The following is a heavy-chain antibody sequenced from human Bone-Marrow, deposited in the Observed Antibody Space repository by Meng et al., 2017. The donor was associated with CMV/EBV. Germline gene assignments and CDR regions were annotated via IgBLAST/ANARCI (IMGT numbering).Heavy chain of an antibody. J-gene: IGHJ4*02. CDR2: ISYDGSNI. CDR3: ARSYLSSSDLDY. Sequence: GGSLRLSCAASGLTFSSYAMYWVRQAPGKGPEWVAVISYDGSNINYADSVKGRFTISRDNSKNSLYLQMNSLRAEDTAVYYCARSYLSSSDLDYWGQGTLITVSS. CDR1: GLTFSSYA. D-gene: IGHD6-6*01. V-gene: IGHV3-30-3*01.